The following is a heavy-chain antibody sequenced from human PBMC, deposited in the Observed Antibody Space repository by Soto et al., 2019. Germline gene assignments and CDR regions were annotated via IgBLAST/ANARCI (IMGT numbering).Heavy chain of an antibody. J-gene: IGHJ5*02. CDR3: ARKEDYYGPFDP. V-gene: IGHV4-34*01. CDR1: GGSFSGYY. D-gene: IGHD3-10*01. Sequence: PSETLSLTCAVYGGSFSGYYWSWIRQPPGKGLEWIGEINHSGSTNYNPSLKSRVTISVDTSKNQFSLKLSSVTAADTAVYYCARKEDYYGPFDPWGQGTLVTVSS. CDR2: INHSGST.